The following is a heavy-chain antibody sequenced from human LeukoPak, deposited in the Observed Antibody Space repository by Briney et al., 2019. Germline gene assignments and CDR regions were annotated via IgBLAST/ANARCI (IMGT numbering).Heavy chain of an antibody. J-gene: IGHJ4*02. CDR2: IYYSGST. CDR3: ARHADTAMAIDY. D-gene: IGHD5-18*01. CDR1: GGSISSSSYY. Sequence: PSETLSLTCTVSGGSISSSSYYWGWIRQPPGKGLEWIGSIYYSGSTYYNPSLKSRVTMSVDTSKNQFSLKLSSVTAADTAVCYCARHADTAMAIDYWGQGTLVTVSS. V-gene: IGHV4-39*01.